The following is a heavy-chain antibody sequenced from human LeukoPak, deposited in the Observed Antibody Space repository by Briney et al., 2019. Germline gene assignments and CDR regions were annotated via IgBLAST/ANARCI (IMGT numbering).Heavy chain of an antibody. J-gene: IGHJ4*02. CDR3: ARQIASAGTAGFDF. CDR1: GGSISSYY. Sequence: SETPSLTCTVSGGSISSYYWSWIRQPAGKGLEWIGRIYSTGSTNYNPSLKSRVTMSVDTSKNQFSLRLRSVTAADTAVYYCARQIASAGTAGFDFWGQGALVTVYS. V-gene: IGHV4-4*07. CDR2: IYSTGST. D-gene: IGHD6-13*01.